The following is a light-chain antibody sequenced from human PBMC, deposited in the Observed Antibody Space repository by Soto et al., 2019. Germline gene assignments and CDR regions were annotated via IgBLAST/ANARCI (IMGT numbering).Light chain of an antibody. CDR2: GPS. CDR3: QQYNDWPLT. Sequence: EIVMTQSPATLSVSPGERATLSCRASQTINSRLVWYQQKPGQAPRLLIYGPSTRATGIPARFSGSGSGTEFTLTINGLDSEDSAIYYCQQYNDWPLTFGQGTRLEIK. J-gene: IGKJ5*01. V-gene: IGKV3-15*01. CDR1: QTINSR.